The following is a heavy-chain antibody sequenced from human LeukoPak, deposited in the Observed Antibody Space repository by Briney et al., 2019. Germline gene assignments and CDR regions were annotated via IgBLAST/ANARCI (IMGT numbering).Heavy chain of an antibody. CDR2: INPNSGGT. CDR1: GYTFTGYY. Sequence: ASVKVSCKASGYTFTGYYMHWVRQAPGQGLEWMGWINPNSGGTNYAQKLQGRVTMTTDTSTSTAYMELRSLRSDDTAVYYCARDWELTEFDAFDIWGQGTMVTVSS. D-gene: IGHD1-26*01. CDR3: ARDWELTEFDAFDI. V-gene: IGHV1-2*02. J-gene: IGHJ3*02.